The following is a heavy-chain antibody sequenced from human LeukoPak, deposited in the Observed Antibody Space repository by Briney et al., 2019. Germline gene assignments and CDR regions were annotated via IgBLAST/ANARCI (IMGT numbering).Heavy chain of an antibody. Sequence: ASVKVACKASGYTFTGYYMYWVRQAPGQGLEWMGWINPNRGGTKFAQKFQGRVTMTSDTSINTAYMELNRLTSDDTAVYYCARDLPFGSYGLNYFDYWGQGTLVTVSS. CDR1: GYTFTGYY. CDR2: INPNRGGT. D-gene: IGHD3-10*01. V-gene: IGHV1-2*02. J-gene: IGHJ4*02. CDR3: ARDLPFGSYGLNYFDY.